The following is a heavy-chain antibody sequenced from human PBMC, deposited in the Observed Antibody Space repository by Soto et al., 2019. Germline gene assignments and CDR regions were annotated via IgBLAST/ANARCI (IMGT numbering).Heavy chain of an antibody. D-gene: IGHD2-15*01. CDR2: ISGSGGST. CDR3: AKAPIVVVVAATLGWYFDL. Sequence: GGSLRLSCAASGFTFSSYAMSWVRQAPGKGLEWVSAISGSGGSTYYADSVKGRFTISRDNSKNTLYLQMNSLRAEDTAVYYCAKAPIVVVVAATLGWYFDLWGRGTLVTVSS. J-gene: IGHJ2*01. V-gene: IGHV3-23*01. CDR1: GFTFSSYA.